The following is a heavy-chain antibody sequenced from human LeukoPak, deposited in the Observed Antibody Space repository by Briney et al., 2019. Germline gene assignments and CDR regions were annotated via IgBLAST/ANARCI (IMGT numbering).Heavy chain of an antibody. D-gene: IGHD3-3*01. CDR2: ISAYNGNT. CDR1: GYMFSSYG. CDR3: ARVSRQFLNWLSPDY. Sequence: ASVKVSCKASGYMFSSYGISWVRQAPGQGLERMGWISAYNGNTNYAQKLQGRVTMTTDTSTSTAYMELRSLRSDDTAVYYCARVSRQFLNWLSPDYWGQGTLVTVSS. J-gene: IGHJ4*02. V-gene: IGHV1-18*01.